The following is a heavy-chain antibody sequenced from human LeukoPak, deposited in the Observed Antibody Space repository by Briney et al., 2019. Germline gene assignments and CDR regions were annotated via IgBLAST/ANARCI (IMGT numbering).Heavy chain of an antibody. V-gene: IGHV3-30*04. J-gene: IGHJ6*03. CDR1: GFTFSSYA. CDR2: ISYDGSNK. D-gene: IGHD3-3*01. Sequence: PGGSLRLSCAASGFTFSSYAMHWVRQAPGKGLEWVAVISYDGSNKYYADSVKGRFTISRDNSQNTLYLQLNSLRAEDTAVYYCVPRKEWSCYMDVWGKGTTVTVSS. CDR3: VPRKEWSCYMDV.